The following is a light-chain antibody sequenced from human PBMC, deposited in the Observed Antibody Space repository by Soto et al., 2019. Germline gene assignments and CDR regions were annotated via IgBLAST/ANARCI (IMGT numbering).Light chain of an antibody. J-gene: IGLJ1*01. V-gene: IGLV2-14*01. CDR2: DVS. CDR1: SSDVGGYNY. Sequence: QSVLTQPASVSGSPGQSITISCTGTSSDVGGYNYVSWYQQHPGKAPKLMIYDVSNRPSGVSNRFSGSKSGNTASLTISCLQAEDEADYYCSSYTSSITLLYVFGTGTKVTVL. CDR3: SSYTSSITLLYV.